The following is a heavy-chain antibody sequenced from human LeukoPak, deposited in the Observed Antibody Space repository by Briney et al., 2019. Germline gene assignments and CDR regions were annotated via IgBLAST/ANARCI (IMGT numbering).Heavy chain of an antibody. CDR1: GFTFSSYA. J-gene: IGHJ4*02. D-gene: IGHD3-22*01. V-gene: IGHV3-23*01. CDR3: AKDKRGYYDSSGYCFDY. Sequence: PGGSLRLSCAASGFTFSSYAMSWVRQAPGKGLEWVSAINGGGAGTYYADSVKGRFTISRDNSKNSLYLQMNSLRAEDTAVYYCAKDKRGYYDSSGYCFDYWGQGTLVTVSS. CDR2: INGGGAGT.